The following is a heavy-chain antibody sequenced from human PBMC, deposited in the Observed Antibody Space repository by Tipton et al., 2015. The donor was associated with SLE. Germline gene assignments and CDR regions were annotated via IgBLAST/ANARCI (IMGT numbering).Heavy chain of an antibody. V-gene: IGHV1-2*02. CDR1: GYTFTGYY. Sequence: QSGAEVKKPGASVKVSCKASGYTFTGYYMHWVRQAPGQGLEWVGWINPNNGGTNYAQKFQGRVTMTRDTSASTAYMELSSLRSEDTAEYFCSRGARGGLDYWGQGTLVTVSS. D-gene: IGHD3-16*01. CDR2: INPNNGGT. CDR3: SRGARGGLDY. J-gene: IGHJ4*02.